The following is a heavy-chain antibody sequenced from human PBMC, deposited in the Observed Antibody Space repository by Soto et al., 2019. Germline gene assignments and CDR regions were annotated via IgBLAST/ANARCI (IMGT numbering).Heavy chain of an antibody. J-gene: IGHJ4*02. CDR1: GFTFSSYG. Sequence: GGSLRLSCAASGFTFSSYGMHWVRQAPGKGLEWVAVISYDGSNKYYADSVKGRFTISRDDPKNTAYLEMNSLKTEDTAVYYCTRRYCSGGGCYSDFDYWGQGALVTISS. D-gene: IGHD2-15*01. CDR3: TRRYCSGGGCYSDFDY. CDR2: ISYDGSNK. V-gene: IGHV3-30*03.